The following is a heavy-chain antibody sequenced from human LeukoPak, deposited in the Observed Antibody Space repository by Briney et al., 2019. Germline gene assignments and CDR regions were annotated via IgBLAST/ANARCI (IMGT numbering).Heavy chain of an antibody. CDR3: ARVGSSGYYRDETHDAFDI. Sequence: GGSLRLSCAASGFTFSSYAMSWVRQAPGKGLEWVSAISGSGGSTHYADSVKGRFTISRDNSKNTLYLQMNSLRAEDTAVYYCARVGSSGYYRDETHDAFDIWGQGTMVTVSS. J-gene: IGHJ3*02. CDR2: ISGSGGST. V-gene: IGHV3-23*01. D-gene: IGHD3-22*01. CDR1: GFTFSSYA.